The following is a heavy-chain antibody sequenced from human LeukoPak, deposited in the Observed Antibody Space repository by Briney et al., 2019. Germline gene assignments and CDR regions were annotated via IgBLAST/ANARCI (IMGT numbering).Heavy chain of an antibody. Sequence: GGSLRLSCAVSGFTFSSYWMSWVRQAPGKGLEWVANIMQDGSEKYHVDSVKGRFTISRDNAKNSLYLQMNSLRAEGTAVYYCVRVGTVYCSGGSCHTPFDYWGQGTLVTVSS. J-gene: IGHJ4*02. CDR2: IMQDGSEK. D-gene: IGHD2-15*01. V-gene: IGHV3-7*01. CDR1: GFTFSSYW. CDR3: VRVGTVYCSGGSCHTPFDY.